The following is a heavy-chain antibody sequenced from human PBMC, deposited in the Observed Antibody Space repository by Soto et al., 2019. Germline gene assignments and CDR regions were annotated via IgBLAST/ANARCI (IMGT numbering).Heavy chain of an antibody. Sequence: KASETLSLTCTVSGGSISSYYWSWIRQPPGKGLEWIGYIYYSGSTNYNPSLKSRVTISVDTSKNQFSLKLSSVTAADTAVYYCARYTIYYYDSSGFDYWGQGTLVTVSS. CDR1: GGSISSYY. CDR2: IYYSGST. J-gene: IGHJ4*02. CDR3: ARYTIYYYDSSGFDY. D-gene: IGHD3-22*01. V-gene: IGHV4-59*01.